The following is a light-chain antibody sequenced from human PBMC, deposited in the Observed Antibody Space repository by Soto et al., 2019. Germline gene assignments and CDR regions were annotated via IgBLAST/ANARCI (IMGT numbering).Light chain of an antibody. J-gene: IGLJ1*01. CDR1: ASDVGGYSY. Sequence: QSALTQPRSVSGSPGQSVTISCTGTASDVGGYSYVSWYQQHPGKVPKLIIYDVSKWPSGVPDRFSGSKSGNTASLTISGLQAEDEGDYYCCSYAGSYTFVFGTGTKVTVL. CDR3: CSYAGSYTFV. V-gene: IGLV2-11*01. CDR2: DVS.